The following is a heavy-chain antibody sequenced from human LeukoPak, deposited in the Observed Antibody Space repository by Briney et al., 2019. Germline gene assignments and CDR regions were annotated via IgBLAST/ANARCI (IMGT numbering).Heavy chain of an antibody. CDR1: GFPFSTYA. CDR2: ITGSGGFT. V-gene: IGHV3-23*01. J-gene: IGHJ4*02. CDR3: VRSLDY. Sequence: TGGSLRLSCAASGFPFSTYAMNWVRQAPGKGLEWVSVITGSGGFTQYADSVKGRLTISRDNSKNTVYLQMNSLRVEDTALYYCVRSLDYWGQGTLVTVSS.